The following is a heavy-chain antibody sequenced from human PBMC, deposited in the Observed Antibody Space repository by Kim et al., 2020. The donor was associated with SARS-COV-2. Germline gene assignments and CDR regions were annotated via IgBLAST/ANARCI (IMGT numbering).Heavy chain of an antibody. V-gene: IGHV5-10-1*01. J-gene: IGHJ5*02. CDR2: IDPSDSYT. CDR1: GYTFTDYW. D-gene: IGHD5-12*01. Sequence: GESLKIPCKASGYTFTDYWITWVRQMPGKGLELMGRIDPSDSYTAYTPSFQGHVTISADKSITTAYLQLNSLKASDTAIYYCAREWIRVYPDIVRWVDPWGQGTLVTVSS. CDR3: AREWIRVYPDIVRWVDP.